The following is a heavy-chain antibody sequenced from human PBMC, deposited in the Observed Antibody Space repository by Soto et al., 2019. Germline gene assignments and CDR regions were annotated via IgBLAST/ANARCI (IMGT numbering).Heavy chain of an antibody. CDR2: INPNSGGT. D-gene: IGHD3-3*01. V-gene: IGHV1-2*04. CDR1: GYTFTGYY. Sequence: ASVKVSCKASGYTFTGYYMHWVRQAPGQGLEWMGWINPNSGGTNYAQKFQGWVTMTRDTSISTAYMELSRLRSDDTAVYYCARGGFGVVNNYYYYGMDVWGQGTTVTVSS. J-gene: IGHJ6*02. CDR3: ARGGFGVVNNYYYYGMDV.